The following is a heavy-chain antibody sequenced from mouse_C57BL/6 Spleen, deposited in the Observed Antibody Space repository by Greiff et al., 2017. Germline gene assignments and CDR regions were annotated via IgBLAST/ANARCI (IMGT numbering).Heavy chain of an antibody. Sequence: DVKLVESGGGLVKPGGSLKLSCAASGFTFSDYGMHWVRQAPEKGLEWVAYISSGSSTIYYADTVKGRFTISRDNAKNTLFLQMTSLRSEDTAMYYCARNDYGSSYKFAYWGQGTLVTVSA. V-gene: IGHV5-17*01. J-gene: IGHJ3*01. CDR3: ARNDYGSSYKFAY. D-gene: IGHD1-1*01. CDR2: ISSGSSTI. CDR1: GFTFSDYG.